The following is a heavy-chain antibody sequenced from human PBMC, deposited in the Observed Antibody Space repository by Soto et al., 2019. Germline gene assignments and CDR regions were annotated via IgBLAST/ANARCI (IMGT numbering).Heavy chain of an antibody. CDR1: DVSFNPYY. CDR2: INHSGRT. D-gene: IGHD6-19*01. V-gene: IGHV4-34*01. CDR3: AIGGMDSSGWYQEV. Sequence: SETLSHTCSVYDVSFNPYYWSWILQPPGKGLEWIGEINHSGRTNYDPSLRSRVTISIDTSKNQFSLKLSSVTAADTAVYYCAIGGMDSSGWYQEVWGQGARVTVSS. J-gene: IGHJ4*02.